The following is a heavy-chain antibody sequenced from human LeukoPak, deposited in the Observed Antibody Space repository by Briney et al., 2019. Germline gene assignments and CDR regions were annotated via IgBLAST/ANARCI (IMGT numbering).Heavy chain of an antibody. CDR1: GGSISSSSYY. D-gene: IGHD2-15*01. V-gene: IGHV4-39*01. J-gene: IGHJ4*02. Sequence: SETLSLTCTVSGGSISSSSYYWGWIRQPPGKGLEWIGSIYYSGSTYYNPSLKSRVTISVDTSKNQFSLKLSSVTAADTAVYYCARRRYCSGGSCYDYWGQGTLVTVSS. CDR2: IYYSGST. CDR3: ARRRYCSGGSCYDY.